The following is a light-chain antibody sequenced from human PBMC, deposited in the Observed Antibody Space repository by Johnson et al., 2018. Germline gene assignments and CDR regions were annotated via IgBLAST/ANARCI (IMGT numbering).Light chain of an antibody. V-gene: IGLV1-51*02. Sequence: QSVLTQPPSVSAAPGQKVTISCSGSSSNIGNNYVSWYQQLPGTAPKLLIYENNKRPSGIPDRFSGSTSGTSATLGIPGPQTGDEADYYCGTWDSSLSAGNVFGTGTKVTVL. CDR3: GTWDSSLSAGNV. J-gene: IGLJ1*01. CDR2: ENN. CDR1: SSNIGNNY.